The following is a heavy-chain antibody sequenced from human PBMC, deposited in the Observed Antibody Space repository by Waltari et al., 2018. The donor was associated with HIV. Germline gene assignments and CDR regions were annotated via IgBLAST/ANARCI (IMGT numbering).Heavy chain of an antibody. CDR2: IYSGGST. CDR1: GFTVSSNY. CDR3: ARGLVGATPFDY. J-gene: IGHJ4*02. D-gene: IGHD1-26*01. Sequence: EVQLVESGGGLVQPGGSLRLSCAASGFTVSSNYMSRVRQAPGKGLEWVSVIYSGGSTYYADSVKGRFTISRDNSKNTLYLQMNSLRAEDTAVYYCARGLVGATPFDYWGQGTLVTVSS. V-gene: IGHV3-66*02.